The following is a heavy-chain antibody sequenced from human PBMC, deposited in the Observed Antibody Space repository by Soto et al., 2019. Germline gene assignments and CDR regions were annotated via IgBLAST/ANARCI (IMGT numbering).Heavy chain of an antibody. D-gene: IGHD6-19*01. CDR2: IYPGDSDT. CDR1: GYSFTSYW. Sequence: GESLKISCKGSGYSFTSYWIGWVRQMPGKGLEWMGIIYPGDSDTRYSPSFQGQVTISADKSISTAYLQWSSLKASDTAMYYCARLSYSSGRWGGMDVWGQGTTVTVSS. V-gene: IGHV5-51*01. J-gene: IGHJ6*02. CDR3: ARLSYSSGRWGGMDV.